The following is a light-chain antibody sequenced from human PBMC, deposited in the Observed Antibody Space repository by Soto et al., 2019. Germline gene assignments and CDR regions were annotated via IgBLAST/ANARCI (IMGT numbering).Light chain of an antibody. V-gene: IGKV1-9*01. J-gene: IGKJ1*01. Sequence: QLTQSPSSLSASVGDRVTITCRASQGIATHVAWYQQKPGQAPSLLIYDASTLPSGVPSRFSGSGSGTEFTLTISRLQPDDFATYYCQQYNVYSPTFGQGTKVDIK. CDR3: QQYNVYSPT. CDR1: QGIATH. CDR2: DAS.